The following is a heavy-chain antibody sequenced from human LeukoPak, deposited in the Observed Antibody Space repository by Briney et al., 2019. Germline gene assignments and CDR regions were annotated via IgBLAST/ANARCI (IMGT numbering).Heavy chain of an antibody. CDR3: TTGYYDSTFDY. CDR2: ISYDGSNK. J-gene: IGHJ4*02. Sequence: PGGSLRLSCAASGFTFSSYAMHWVRQAPGKGLEWVAVISYDGSNKYYADSVKGRFTISRDNSKNTLYLQMNSLRAEDTAVYYCTTGYYDSTFDYWGQGTLVTVSS. V-gene: IGHV3-30*04. CDR1: GFTFSSYA. D-gene: IGHD3-22*01.